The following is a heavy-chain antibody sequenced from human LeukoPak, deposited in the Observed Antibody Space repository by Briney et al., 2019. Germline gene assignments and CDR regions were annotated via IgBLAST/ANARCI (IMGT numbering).Heavy chain of an antibody. CDR2: INHSGST. V-gene: IGHV4-34*01. CDR3: ARHVNCSGGNCYYGWFDP. J-gene: IGHJ5*02. D-gene: IGHD2-15*01. CDR1: GGSFSGYY. Sequence: SETLSLTCAVYGGSFSGYYWSWIRQPPGKGLEWIGEINHSGSTNYNPSLKSRVNISVDTSKNHFSLKLSSVTAADTAVYYCARHVNCSGGNCYYGWFDPWGQGPLVTVSS.